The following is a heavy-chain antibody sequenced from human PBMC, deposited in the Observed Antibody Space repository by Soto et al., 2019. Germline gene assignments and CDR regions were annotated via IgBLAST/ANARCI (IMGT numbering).Heavy chain of an antibody. CDR2: IYHSGST. V-gene: IGHV4-30-2*01. CDR1: GGSISGGGYS. J-gene: IGHJ4*02. D-gene: IGHD2-21*02. CDR3: ARVSDCGGDCQTTYNFDY. Sequence: PSETLSLTCAVSGGSISGGGYSWSWIRQPPGKGLEWIGYIYHSGSTYYNPSLKSRVTISVDRSKNQFSLKLSSVTAADTAVYCCARVSDCGGDCQTTYNFDYWGQETLVTVSS.